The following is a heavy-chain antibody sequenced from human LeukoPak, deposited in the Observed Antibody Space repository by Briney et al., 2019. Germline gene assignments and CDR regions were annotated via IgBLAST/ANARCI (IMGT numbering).Heavy chain of an antibody. Sequence: SETLSLTCAVYGGSFSGYYWSWIRQPPGKGLEWIGEINHSGSTNYNPSLKSRVTISVDASKNQFSLKLSSVTAADTAVYYCARRGYSYGRNDAFDIWGQGTMVTVSS. CDR2: INHSGST. CDR1: GGSFSGYY. J-gene: IGHJ3*02. D-gene: IGHD5-18*01. CDR3: ARRGYSYGRNDAFDI. V-gene: IGHV4-34*01.